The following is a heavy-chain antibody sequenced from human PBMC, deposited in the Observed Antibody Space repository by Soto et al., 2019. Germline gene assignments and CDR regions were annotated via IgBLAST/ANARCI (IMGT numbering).Heavy chain of an antibody. Sequence: QVQLVEAGGGVVQPGRSLRLSCAASGFTFGSYGMHWVRQAPGKGLEWEAAISYDGSNKYYADSVKGRFTISRDNSKNTLYLQMNSLRAEDTAVYYCAKQLAHRYYYYGMDVWGQGTTVTVSS. J-gene: IGHJ6*02. V-gene: IGHV3-30*18. CDR3: AKQLAHRYYYYGMDV. D-gene: IGHD6-6*01. CDR2: ISYDGSNK. CDR1: GFTFGSYG.